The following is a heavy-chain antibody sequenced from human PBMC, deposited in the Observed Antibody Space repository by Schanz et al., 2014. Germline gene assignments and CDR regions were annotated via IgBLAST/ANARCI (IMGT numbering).Heavy chain of an antibody. V-gene: IGHV3-23*04. CDR1: GFTFSSYA. Sequence: EVQLVESGGGVVQPGRSLRLSCAASGFTFSSYAMSWVRQAPGKGLVWVSSINTGGDSTYYADSVKGRFTISRDNSRDTVYLQMNSLRAEDTAVYYCAKGRFGELSAFDIWGQGTMVTVSS. CDR2: INTGGDST. CDR3: AKGRFGELSAFDI. D-gene: IGHD3-10*01. J-gene: IGHJ3*02.